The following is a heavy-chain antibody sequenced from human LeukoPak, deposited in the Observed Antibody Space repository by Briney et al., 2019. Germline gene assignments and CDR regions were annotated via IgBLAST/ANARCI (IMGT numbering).Heavy chain of an antibody. D-gene: IGHD3-10*02. V-gene: IGHV1-2*02. CDR2: INPNSGGT. CDR3: ARDLSYVKDPDAFDI. J-gene: IGHJ3*02. Sequence: GASVKVSCKASGYTFTGYYMHWVRQAPGQGLEWMGWINPNSGGTNYAQKFQGRVTMTRDTSISTAYMELSRLRSDDTAVYYCARDLSYVKDPDAFDIWGQGTMVTVSS. CDR1: GYTFTGYY.